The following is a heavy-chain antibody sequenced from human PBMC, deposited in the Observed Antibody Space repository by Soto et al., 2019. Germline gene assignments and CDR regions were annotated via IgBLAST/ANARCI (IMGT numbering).Heavy chain of an antibody. J-gene: IGHJ4*02. CDR2: ISGSGSTI. CDR3: ARIAAQDAYYFDY. D-gene: IGHD2-15*01. Sequence: AGGSLRLSCAASGFTFSSYEMNWVRQAPGKGLEWFSYISGSGSTIHYADSLKTRLTISKDTSKNQVVLTMTNMDPVDTATYYCARIAAQDAYYFDYGGQGTLVTVSS. CDR1: GFTFSSYE. V-gene: IGHV3-48*03.